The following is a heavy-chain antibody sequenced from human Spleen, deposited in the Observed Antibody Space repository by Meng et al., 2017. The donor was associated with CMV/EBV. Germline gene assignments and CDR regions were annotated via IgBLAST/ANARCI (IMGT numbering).Heavy chain of an antibody. J-gene: IGHJ5*02. CDR1: GYTFTDHS. CDR3: ARVFLTISLEP. D-gene: IGHD4/OR15-4a*01. CDR2: INPKSGGT. V-gene: IGHV1-2*02. Sequence: ASVKVSCKASGYTFTDHSIHWVRQAPGQGLEWMGWINPKSGGTKYAQKFQGRVTMTRDTSISTVYMELTRLTSDDAAVYFCARVFLTISLEPWGQGTLVTVSS.